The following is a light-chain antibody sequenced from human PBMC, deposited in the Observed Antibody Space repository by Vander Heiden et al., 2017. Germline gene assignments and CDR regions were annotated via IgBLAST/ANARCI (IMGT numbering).Light chain of an antibody. V-gene: IGKV3-15*01. Sequence: EIVMTQSPATLSVSPGERATLSCRASQSVSDNLAWYQQKPGQAPRLLIYGTSTRATGIPGRFSGSGSATEFTLSISSVQSEDSAVYYCQQYENWPPWTFGQGTKVEIK. CDR1: QSVSDN. CDR2: GTS. J-gene: IGKJ1*01. CDR3: QQYENWPPWT.